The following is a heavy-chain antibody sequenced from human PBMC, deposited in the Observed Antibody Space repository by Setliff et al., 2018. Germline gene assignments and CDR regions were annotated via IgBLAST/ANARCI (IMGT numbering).Heavy chain of an antibody. D-gene: IGHD4-17*01. CDR3: ARWLRWSFDY. CDR1: GFTFNSFW. V-gene: IGHV3-7*03. CDR2: IKQDGSDK. Sequence: PGESLKISCAASGFTFNSFWMGWVRQAPGKGLEWVANIKQDGSDKYYVDSAKGRFTISRDNARNSLYLQMDSLRADDTAVYYCARWLRWSFDYWGQGTLVTVSS. J-gene: IGHJ4*02.